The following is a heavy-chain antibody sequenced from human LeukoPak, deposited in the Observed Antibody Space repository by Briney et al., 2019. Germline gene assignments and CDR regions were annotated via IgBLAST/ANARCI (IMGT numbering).Heavy chain of an antibody. D-gene: IGHD3-10*01. V-gene: IGHV4-59*01. CDR1: GGSISSYY. CDR2: IYYSGST. J-gene: IGHJ4*02. CDR3: ARTYYYGSGSYYLDY. Sequence: SETLSLTCTVSGGSISSYYWSWIRQPPGKGLEWIGYIYYSGSTNYNPSLKSRVTISVDTSKNQSSLKLSSVTAADTAVYYCARTYYYGSGSYYLDYWGQGTLVTVSS.